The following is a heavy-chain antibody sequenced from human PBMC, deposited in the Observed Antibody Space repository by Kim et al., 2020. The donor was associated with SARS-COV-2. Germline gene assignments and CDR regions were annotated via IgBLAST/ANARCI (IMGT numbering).Heavy chain of an antibody. Sequence: GDSDTRYSPSFQGQVTMSADKSISTAYLQWSSLKASDTAMYYCARDTDFDYWGQGTLVTVSS. J-gene: IGHJ4*02. D-gene: IGHD5-18*01. CDR3: ARDTDFDY. V-gene: IGHV5-51*01. CDR2: GDSDT.